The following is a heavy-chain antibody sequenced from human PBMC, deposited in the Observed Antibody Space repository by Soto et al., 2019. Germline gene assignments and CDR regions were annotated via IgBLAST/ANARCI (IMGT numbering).Heavy chain of an antibody. CDR2: IYYSGST. CDR1: GGSLSSGGYY. J-gene: IGHJ6*02. CDR3: ARVGHYDSSGYLQYYYYYGMDV. V-gene: IGHV4-31*03. D-gene: IGHD3-22*01. Sequence: SETLSLTCTVSGGSLSSGGYYWSWIRQHPGKGLEWIGYIYYSGSTYYNPSLKSRVTISVDTSKNQFSLKLSSVTAADTAVYYCARVGHYDSSGYLQYYYYYGMDVWGQGTTVTVSS.